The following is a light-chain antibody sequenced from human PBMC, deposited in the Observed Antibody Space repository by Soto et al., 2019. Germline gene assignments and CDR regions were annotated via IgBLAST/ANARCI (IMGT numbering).Light chain of an antibody. V-gene: IGLV2-8*01. CDR3: SSYAGSNNLVV. J-gene: IGLJ1*01. Sequence: QSALTQPPSASGSPGQSVTISCTGTSSDVGGYNYVSWYQQHPGKAPKLMIYEVNKRPSGVPDRFSGSKSANTDSLTVSGLQAEDEADYYCSSYAGSNNLVVFGTGTKLTVL. CDR1: SSDVGGYNY. CDR2: EVN.